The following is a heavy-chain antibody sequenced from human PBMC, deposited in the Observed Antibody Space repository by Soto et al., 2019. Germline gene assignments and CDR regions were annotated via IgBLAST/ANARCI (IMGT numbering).Heavy chain of an antibody. CDR2: MSHSGGT. CDR1: GGFVSSGSYY. J-gene: IGHJ3*02. Sequence: SETLSLTCAVYGGFVSSGSYYWSWIRQPPGKGLEWIGEMSHSGGTHFNPSLKSRVTISVDTSKNQFSLRMSSVTAADTALYYCARVERGTVTAVVDAFDIWGPGTMVTVSS. CDR3: ARVERGTVTAVVDAFDI. V-gene: IGHV4-34*01. D-gene: IGHD3-16*01.